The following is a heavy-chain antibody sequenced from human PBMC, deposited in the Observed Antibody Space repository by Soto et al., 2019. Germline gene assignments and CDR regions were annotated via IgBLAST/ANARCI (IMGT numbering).Heavy chain of an antibody. CDR3: TRRYNWNDYYFDP. J-gene: IGHJ5*02. V-gene: IGHV4-39*01. D-gene: IGHD1-20*01. CDR1: GGSIRVQSYY. CDR2: SYYSGTS. Sequence: SETLSLTCTVSGGSIRVQSYYWTWIRQTPGKGLEWVGSSYYSGTSYFNPALKGRVTISVDTSTNQFSLRLTSVTAADTAVYYCTRRYNWNDYYFDPRRKGTLVTVSS.